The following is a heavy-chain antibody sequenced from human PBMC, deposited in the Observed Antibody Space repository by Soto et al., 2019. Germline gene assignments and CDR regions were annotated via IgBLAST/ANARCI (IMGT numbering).Heavy chain of an antibody. CDR1: GFTFSSYT. V-gene: IGHV3-30*04. D-gene: IGHD1-1*01. CDR3: TRGGGNQLGGFYDN. CDR2: IYYDGSQK. J-gene: IGHJ4*02. Sequence: QVQLVESGGGVVQPGRSLRLSCAASGFTFSSYTMHWVRQAPGKGLEWVALIYYDGSQKYYADSVKGRFTISRDNSKKMMDLDMNSLRTEDTAVYYCTRGGGNQLGGFYDNWGQGTLVTVSS.